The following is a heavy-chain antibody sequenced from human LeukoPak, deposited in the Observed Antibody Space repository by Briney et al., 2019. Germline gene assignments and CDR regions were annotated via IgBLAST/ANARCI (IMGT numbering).Heavy chain of an antibody. J-gene: IGHJ4*02. CDR3: AALSGSYHFDY. CDR1: GYTFTSYD. Sequence: ASVKVSCKASGYTFTSYDINWVRQAPGQGLEWVGIINPSGGSTSYAQKFQGRVTMTRDTSTSTVYMELSSLRSEDTAVYHCAALSGSYHFDYWGQGTLVTVSS. D-gene: IGHD1-26*01. V-gene: IGHV1-46*01. CDR2: INPSGGST.